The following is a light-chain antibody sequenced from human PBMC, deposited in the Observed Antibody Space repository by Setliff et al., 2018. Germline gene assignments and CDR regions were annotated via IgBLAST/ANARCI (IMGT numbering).Light chain of an antibody. CDR3: SSYAGGNSFV. CDR2: ELT. V-gene: IGLV2-8*01. CDR1: SSDVGGYNDVFRYNY. Sequence: QSVLTQPPSASGSPGQSVSISCTGASSDVGGYNDVFRYNYVAWYQQHPGKATKLIMSELTKRPSGVPDRFSGSKSGNTASLTVSGLQAEDEADYYCSSYAGGNSFVFGGGTKVTVL. J-gene: IGLJ2*01.